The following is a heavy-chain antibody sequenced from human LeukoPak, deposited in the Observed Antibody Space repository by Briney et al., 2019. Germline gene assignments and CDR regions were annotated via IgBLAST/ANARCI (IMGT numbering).Heavy chain of an antibody. CDR1: GYTFTNYH. J-gene: IGHJ4*02. Sequence: ASVKVSLNASGYTFTNYHINWVRQVSGQGLEWMTWINPDTGDKGYARKFQDRVTITTDTSISTAYMELSSLSSEDTAVYFCARTTSMTASGYDYWGQGTMASVSS. V-gene: IGHV1-8*03. D-gene: IGHD2-21*02. CDR2: INPDTGDK. CDR3: ARTTSMTASGYDY.